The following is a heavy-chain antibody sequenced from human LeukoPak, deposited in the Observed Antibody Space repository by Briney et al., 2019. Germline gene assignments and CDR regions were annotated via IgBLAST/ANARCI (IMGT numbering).Heavy chain of an antibody. CDR2: INPSGGST. Sequence: ASVKVSCKASGYTFTSYYMRWVRQAPGQGLEWMGIINPSGGSTSYAQKFQGRVTMTRDTSTSTVYMELSSLRSGDTAVYYCARDHGDYGGNSGRDDAFDIWGQGTMVTVSS. V-gene: IGHV1-46*01. CDR3: ARDHGDYGGNSGRDDAFDI. D-gene: IGHD4-17*01. CDR1: GYTFTSYY. J-gene: IGHJ3*02.